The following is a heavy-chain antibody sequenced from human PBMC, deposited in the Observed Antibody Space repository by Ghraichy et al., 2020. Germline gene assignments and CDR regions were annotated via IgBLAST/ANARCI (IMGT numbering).Heavy chain of an antibody. J-gene: IGHJ4*02. CDR2: IDEDGNER. Sequence: LTCAASGFTFSQNWMIWFRQAPGKGLEWVANIDEDGNERNYVDSVKGRFTISRDNAKDSVYLQMDSLRVEDTAVYYCGKDLHWNQCDHWGQGALVTGSS. CDR3: GKDLHWNQCDH. CDR1: GFTFSQNW. D-gene: IGHD1-1*01. V-gene: IGHV3-7*04.